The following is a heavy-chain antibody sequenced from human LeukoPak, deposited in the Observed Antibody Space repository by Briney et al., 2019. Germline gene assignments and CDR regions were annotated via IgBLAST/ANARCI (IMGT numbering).Heavy chain of an antibody. D-gene: IGHD6-13*01. CDR2: IYYSGST. CDR3: ARHSYSSSWFDY. Sequence: SEILSLTCTVSGGSISSGGYYWSWIRQHPGKGLEWIGYIYYSGSTYYNPSLKSRVTISVDTSKNQFSLKLSSVTAADTAVYYCARHSYSSSWFDYWGQGTLVTVSS. J-gene: IGHJ4*02. V-gene: IGHV4-31*03. CDR1: GGSISSGGYY.